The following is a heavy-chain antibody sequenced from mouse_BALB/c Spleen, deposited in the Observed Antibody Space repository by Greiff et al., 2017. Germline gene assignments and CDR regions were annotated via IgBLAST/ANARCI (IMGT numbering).Heavy chain of an antibody. Sequence: QVQLKESGPGLVAPSQSLSITCTVSGFSLTGYGVNWVRQPPGKGLEWLGMIWGDGSTDYNSALKSRLSISKDNSKSQVFLKMNSLQTDDTARYYCARVVRLRPYAMDYWGQGTSVTVSS. CDR2: IWGDGST. CDR3: ARVVRLRPYAMDY. J-gene: IGHJ4*01. V-gene: IGHV2-6-7*01. CDR1: GFSLTGYG. D-gene: IGHD1-2*01.